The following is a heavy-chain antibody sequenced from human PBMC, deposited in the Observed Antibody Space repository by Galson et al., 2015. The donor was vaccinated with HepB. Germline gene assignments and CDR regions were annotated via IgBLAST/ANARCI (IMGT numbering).Heavy chain of an antibody. CDR2: IDWDDDK. CDR3: ARIPYYDSSGYHLHYYYYGMDV. D-gene: IGHD3-22*01. J-gene: IGHJ6*02. CDR1: GFSLSTSGMC. V-gene: IGHV2-70*01. Sequence: PALVKPTQTLTLTCTFSGFSLSTSGMCVSWIRQPPGKALEWLALIDWDDDKYYSTSPKTRLTISKDTSKNQVVLTMTNMDPVDTATYYCARIPYYDSSGYHLHYYYYGMDVWGQGTTVTVSS.